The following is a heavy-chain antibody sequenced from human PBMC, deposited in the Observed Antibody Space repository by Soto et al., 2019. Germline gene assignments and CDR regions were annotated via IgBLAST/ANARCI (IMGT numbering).Heavy chain of an antibody. CDR3: ARGILFGSGWYSSSNWFDP. D-gene: IGHD6-19*01. Sequence: SETLSLTCAVYGGSFSGYYWSWIRQPPGKGLEWIGEINHSGSTNYNPSLKSRVTISVDTSKNQFSLKLSSVTAADTAVYYCARGILFGSGWYSSSNWFDPWGQGTMVTVSS. V-gene: IGHV4-34*01. J-gene: IGHJ5*02. CDR1: GGSFSGYY. CDR2: INHSGST.